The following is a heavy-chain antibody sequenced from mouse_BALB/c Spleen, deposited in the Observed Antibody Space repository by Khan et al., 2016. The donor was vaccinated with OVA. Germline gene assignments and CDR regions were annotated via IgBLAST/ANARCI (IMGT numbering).Heavy chain of an antibody. CDR3: ARGNYSGSTSWFGY. J-gene: IGHJ3*01. CDR1: GYIFTDYY. Sequence: QVQLQQSGPELVKSGASVKISCKASGYIFTDYYMNWVKQKPGQGLDWIGWIYPGRGNTNYNEKFKGKATLTVDTSSNTAYIHLTSLTSEVTAVYFCARGNYSGSTSWFGYWGQGTLVTVST. D-gene: IGHD1-1*01. V-gene: IGHV1-84*02. CDR2: IYPGRGNT.